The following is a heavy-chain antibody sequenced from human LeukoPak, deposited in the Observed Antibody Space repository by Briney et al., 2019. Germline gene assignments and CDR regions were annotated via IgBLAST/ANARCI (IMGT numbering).Heavy chain of an antibody. Sequence: ASVKVSCKASGYTFTGYYMHWVRQAPGQGLEWMGWINSNNGGTGYAQKFQGRVTMTRDTSISTIYMELSSLRSDDTAVYYCAREVLPGIKYFDLWGRGTLVTVSP. D-gene: IGHD3-10*01. CDR3: AREVLPGIKYFDL. V-gene: IGHV1-2*02. CDR2: INSNNGGT. J-gene: IGHJ2*01. CDR1: GYTFTGYY.